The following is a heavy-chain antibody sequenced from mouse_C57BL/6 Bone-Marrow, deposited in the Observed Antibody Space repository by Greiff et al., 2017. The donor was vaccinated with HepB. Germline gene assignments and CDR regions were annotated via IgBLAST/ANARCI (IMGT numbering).Heavy chain of an antibody. V-gene: IGHV2-6*01. CDR2: IWGVGST. D-gene: IGHD2-4*01. CDR3: ASGGSNYDYSFAY. Sequence: VQGVESGPGLAAPSQSLSITCTVSGFSLTSYGVDWVRQSPGKGLEWLGVIWGVGSTNYNSALKSRLSISKDNSKSQVFLKMNSLQTDDTAMYYCASGGSNYDYSFAYWGQGTLVTVSA. CDR1: GFSLTSYG. J-gene: IGHJ3*01.